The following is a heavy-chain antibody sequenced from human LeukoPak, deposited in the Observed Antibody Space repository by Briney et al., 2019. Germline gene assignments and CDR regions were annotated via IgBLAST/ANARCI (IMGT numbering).Heavy chain of an antibody. V-gene: IGHV1-18*01. J-gene: IGHJ5*02. D-gene: IGHD2-8*01. Sequence: GASVKVSCKASGYTFTSYGISWVRQAPGQGLEWMGWISAYNGNTNYAQKLQGRVTMTTDTSTSTAYMELRSLRSDDTAVYYCARDRGWTGHCTNGVCSSNWFDPWGQGTLVTVSS. CDR2: ISAYNGNT. CDR1: GYTFTSYG. CDR3: ARDRGWTGHCTNGVCSSNWFDP.